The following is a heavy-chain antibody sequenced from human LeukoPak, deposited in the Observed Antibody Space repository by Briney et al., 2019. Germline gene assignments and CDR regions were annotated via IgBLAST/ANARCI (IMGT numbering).Heavy chain of an antibody. J-gene: IGHJ5*02. V-gene: IGHV1-69*04. CDR2: IIPILGIA. D-gene: IGHD2-2*03. Sequence: GASVKVSCKASGGTFSSYTISWVRQAPGQALEWMGRIIPILGIANYAQKFQGRVTITADKSTSTAYMELSSLRSEDTAVYYCARDYGYCSSTSCSRNSFDPWGQGTLVTVSS. CDR1: GGTFSSYT. CDR3: ARDYGYCSSTSCSRNSFDP.